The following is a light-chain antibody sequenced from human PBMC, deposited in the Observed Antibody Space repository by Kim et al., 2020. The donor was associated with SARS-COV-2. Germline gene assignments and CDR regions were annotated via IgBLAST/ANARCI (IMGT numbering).Light chain of an antibody. CDR1: SSDVGGYNY. CDR2: DAS. CDR3: SSYTTSDTGV. Sequence: QSALTQPASVSGSPGQSITISCTGTSSDVGGYNYVSWYQQHPGKAPKVMIYDASNRPSGVSNRFSGSKSGNTASLTISGLQAEDEADYYCSSYTTSDTGVFGTGTKVTVL. J-gene: IGLJ1*01. V-gene: IGLV2-14*03.